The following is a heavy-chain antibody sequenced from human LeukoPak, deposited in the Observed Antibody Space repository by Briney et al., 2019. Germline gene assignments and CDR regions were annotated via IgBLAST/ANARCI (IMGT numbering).Heavy chain of an antibody. Sequence: NAGGSLRLSCAASGFTFSSYSMTWVRQAPGKGLEWVSSISSSSSYIYYADSVKGRFTISRDNAKNSLYLQMNSLRAEDTAVYYCARDAAAAGDYWGQGTLVTVSS. CDR3: ARDAAAAGDY. J-gene: IGHJ4*02. CDR1: GFTFSSYS. CDR2: ISSSSSYI. V-gene: IGHV3-21*01. D-gene: IGHD6-13*01.